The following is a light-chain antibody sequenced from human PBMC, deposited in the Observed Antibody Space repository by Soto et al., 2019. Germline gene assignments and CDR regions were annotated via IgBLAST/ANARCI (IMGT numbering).Light chain of an antibody. Sequence: RGTMSLSPKERATLSCRASQSVSTSYLAWYQQKPGQAPRLLIYGASSRATGIPDRFSGSGSGTDFTLTINRLEPEDFAVYYCQRYGSSPSWTFGQGTKVDIK. V-gene: IGKV3-20*01. CDR1: QSVSTSY. CDR3: QRYGSSPSWT. CDR2: GAS. J-gene: IGKJ1*01.